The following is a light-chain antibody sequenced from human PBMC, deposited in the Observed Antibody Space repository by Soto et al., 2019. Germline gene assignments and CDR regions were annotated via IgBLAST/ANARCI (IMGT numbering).Light chain of an antibody. CDR1: QSISSX. CDR3: QQSYSSSWT. J-gene: IGKJ1*01. Sequence: DLPMTQSPSSLSASVGDRVTITCRASQSISSXXXWYQQKPGKAPNLLIYAASSLQSGVPSRFSXSGXGTDXXLTISSLQPEDFATYYCQQSYSSSWTFGQGTTVEIK. V-gene: IGKV1-39*01. CDR2: AAS.